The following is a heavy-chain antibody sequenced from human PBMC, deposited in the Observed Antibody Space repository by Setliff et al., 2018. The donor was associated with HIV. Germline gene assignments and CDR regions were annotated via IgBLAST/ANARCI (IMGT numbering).Heavy chain of an antibody. V-gene: IGHV1-18*01. Sequence: WASVKVSCKASGYSFSSYGISWVRQAPGQGLEWMGWISGYNANTNYAQKLQGKVIMTTDTSTSTAYMEVRSLRSDDTAVYFCARAPRGDFWSGKDYFDYWGQGTQVTVSS. CDR2: ISGYNANT. D-gene: IGHD3-3*01. CDR3: ARAPRGDFWSGKDYFDY. CDR1: GYSFSSYG. J-gene: IGHJ4*02.